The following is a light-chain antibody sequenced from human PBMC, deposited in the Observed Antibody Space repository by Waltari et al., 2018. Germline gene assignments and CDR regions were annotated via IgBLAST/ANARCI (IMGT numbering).Light chain of an antibody. CDR3: LSRDTTSTRV. V-gene: IGLV3-19*01. J-gene: IGLJ3*02. Sequence: SSDLTQDPAVSVDLGQTVSSTRQGDRPRRYYASWYQQRPGQAPILILYGQDNRPSGIPDRFSGSTSGNTASLTITGAQAEDEADYYCLSRDTTSTRVFGGGTRLTV. CDR1: RPRRYY. CDR2: GQD.